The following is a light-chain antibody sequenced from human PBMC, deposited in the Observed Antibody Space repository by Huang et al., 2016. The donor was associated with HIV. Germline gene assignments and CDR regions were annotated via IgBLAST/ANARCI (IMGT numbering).Light chain of an antibody. J-gene: IGKJ2*01. Sequence: DVQMTQSPSSLSASVGDRITITCRASQSIITYLNWYQQHPGKAPKLLIYGASSLLGGVPSSFSGSVSGTDFTLTISSLQPEDFATYYCQQSYTSPYTFGQGTKLEI. CDR2: GAS. CDR1: QSIITY. CDR3: QQSYTSPYT. V-gene: IGKV1-39*01.